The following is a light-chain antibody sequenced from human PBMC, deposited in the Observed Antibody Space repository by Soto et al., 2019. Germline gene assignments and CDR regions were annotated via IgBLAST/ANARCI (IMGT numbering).Light chain of an antibody. CDR3: QKYSGSPWT. V-gene: IGKV1-27*01. CDR2: AAS. J-gene: IGKJ1*01. Sequence: DIPMTQSPSSLSASVGDRVTITCRASQASTNYLAWYQEKPGKVPKLLIYAASTLQPGVPSRFSGSGSGTDFTLTISSLKPEDVATYYCQKYSGSPWTFGQGTKVDI. CDR1: QASTNY.